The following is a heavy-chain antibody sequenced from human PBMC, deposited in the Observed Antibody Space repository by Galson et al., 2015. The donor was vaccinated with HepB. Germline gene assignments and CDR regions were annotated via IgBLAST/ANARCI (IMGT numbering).Heavy chain of an antibody. J-gene: IGHJ6*02. CDR2: IYPSASET. D-gene: IGHD2-15*01. V-gene: IGHV5-51*01. CDR1: GYRFSMYW. CDR3: ARRQIYGSGLYSMDV. Sequence: QSGAEVKKPGESLKISCEGSGYRFSMYWIGWVRQMPGRGLEWMGSIYPSASETRYSPSFQGQVTISADKSISTAYLQWSSLKASDTAMYYCARRQIYGSGLYSMDVWGQGTTVTVSS.